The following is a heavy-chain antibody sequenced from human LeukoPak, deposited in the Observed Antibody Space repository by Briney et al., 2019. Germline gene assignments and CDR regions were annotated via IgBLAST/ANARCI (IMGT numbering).Heavy chain of an antibody. CDR1: GFTFSSYR. Sequence: GGSLRLSCAASGFTFSSYRMNWVRQAPGKGLEWVSTISGSGGSTYYADSVKGRFTISRDNSQNTLYLQMNSLRAEDTAIYFCARAPGEYNFGSFDYWGQGALVTVSS. J-gene: IGHJ4*02. CDR3: ARAPGEYNFGSFDY. V-gene: IGHV3-23*01. CDR2: ISGSGGST. D-gene: IGHD5-18*01.